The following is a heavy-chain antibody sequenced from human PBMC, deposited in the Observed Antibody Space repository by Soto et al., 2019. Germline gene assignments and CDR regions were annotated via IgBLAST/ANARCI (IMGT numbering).Heavy chain of an antibody. CDR1: GISLSTSGVG. J-gene: IGHJ3*01. V-gene: IGHV2-5*01. CDR3: ARGLATLPVFAFDV. CDR2: IYWNDDK. Sequence: SGPTLVNPTQTLTLTCSLSGISLSTSGVGLGWIRQTPGKALEWLALIYWNDDKHYTPSLKSRITITKDTSKNQAVLTMTNMEPVDTATYYCARGLATLPVFAFDVWGQGTVVTVSS. D-gene: IGHD6-6*01.